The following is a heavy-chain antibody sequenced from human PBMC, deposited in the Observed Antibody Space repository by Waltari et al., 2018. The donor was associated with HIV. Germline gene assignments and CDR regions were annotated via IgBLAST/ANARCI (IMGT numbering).Heavy chain of an antibody. CDR3: ARVARGLRQGTFDI. Sequence: QVHLVESGGDLVKPGGSLGLACVASGFSFGDYYMTWIRQAPGKRLEGVSYIAVSSAYTSYGDSVKGRFTMSRDDAKKSLFLQMNSLRPEDTAVYYCARVARGLRQGTFDIWGQGTMVTVSS. V-gene: IGHV3-11*05. CDR2: IAVSSAYT. D-gene: IGHD4-17*01. CDR1: GFSFGDYY. J-gene: IGHJ3*02.